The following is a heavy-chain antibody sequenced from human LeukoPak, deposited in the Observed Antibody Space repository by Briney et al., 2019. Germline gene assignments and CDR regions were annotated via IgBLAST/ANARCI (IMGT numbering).Heavy chain of an antibody. D-gene: IGHD1-26*01. CDR2: IYHSGST. V-gene: IGHV4-38-2*02. J-gene: IGHJ4*02. Sequence: PSETLSLTCTVSGYPISSGKYWGWIRQPPGKGLEWIGSIYHSGSTYYNPSLKSRVTISVDTSKNQFSLKLISMTAADTAVYYCARSGGGYWGQGTLVTVSS. CDR3: ARSGGGY. CDR1: GYPISSGKY.